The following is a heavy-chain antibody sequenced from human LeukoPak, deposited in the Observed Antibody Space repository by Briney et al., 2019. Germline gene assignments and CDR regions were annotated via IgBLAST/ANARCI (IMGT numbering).Heavy chain of an antibody. CDR2: ISSDSNTI. V-gene: IGHV3-48*04. D-gene: IGHD1-26*01. CDR1: GFTFSSYS. Sequence: PGGSLRLSCAASGFTFSSYSMNWVRQAPGKGLEWVSYISSDSNTIYYADSVKGRFTISRDNAKNSLYLQMNSLRAEDTALYFCARDRGSGRYPAGDYWGQGTLVTVSS. CDR3: ARDRGSGRYPAGDY. J-gene: IGHJ4*02.